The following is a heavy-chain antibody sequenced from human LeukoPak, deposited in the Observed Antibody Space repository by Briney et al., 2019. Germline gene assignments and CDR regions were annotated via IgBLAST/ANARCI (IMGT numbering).Heavy chain of an antibody. CDR3: ARDSTLSGIAAAGFYYYYGMDV. CDR1: GFTFSSYS. D-gene: IGHD6-13*01. CDR2: ISSSSSYI. V-gene: IGHV3-21*01. Sequence: PGGSLRLSCAASGFTFSSYSMNWVRQAPGKGLEWVSSISSSSSYIYYADSVKGRFTIPRDNAKNSLYLQMNSLRAEDTAVYYCARDSTLSGIAAAGFYYYYGMDVWGQGTTVTVSS. J-gene: IGHJ6*02.